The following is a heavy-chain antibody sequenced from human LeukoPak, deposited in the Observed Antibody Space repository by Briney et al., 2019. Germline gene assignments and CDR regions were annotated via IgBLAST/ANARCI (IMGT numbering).Heavy chain of an antibody. CDR3: ARGAGTTVYYIDV. CDR2: ISSDGANE. V-gene: IGHV3-30*01. D-gene: IGHD1-7*01. J-gene: IGHJ6*03. Sequence: GGSLRLSCAASGFTFSTFPKHWVRKAPGKGQQWVAVISSDGANEYYADSVKGRFTISRDNSKNTLFLQMNSLSTDDTAVYFCARGAGTTVYYIDVWGNGTTVTVSS. CDR1: GFTFSTFP.